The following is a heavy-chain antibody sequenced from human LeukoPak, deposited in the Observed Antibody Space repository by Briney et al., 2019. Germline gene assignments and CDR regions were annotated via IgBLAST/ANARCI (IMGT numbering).Heavy chain of an antibody. CDR3: ARGATTLLLDY. V-gene: IGHV1-18*01. J-gene: IGHJ4*02. Sequence: GASVKVSCKASGYTFTSYGISWVRQAPGQGLEWMGWISAYNGNTNYAQKFQGRVTITADKSTSTAYMELSSLRSEDTAVYYCARGATTLLLDYWGQGTLVTVSS. D-gene: IGHD1-26*01. CDR2: ISAYNGNT. CDR1: GYTFTSYG.